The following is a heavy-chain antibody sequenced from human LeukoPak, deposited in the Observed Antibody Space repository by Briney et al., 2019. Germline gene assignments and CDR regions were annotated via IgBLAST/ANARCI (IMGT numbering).Heavy chain of an antibody. V-gene: IGHV1-8*01. J-gene: IGHJ6*03. D-gene: IGHD4-17*01. CDR3: ARAPRHSDYGVLGYSYSYMDV. CDR1: GYTFTSYD. CDR2: MNPNSGNT. Sequence: ASVKVSCKASGYTFTSYDINWVRQATGQGLEWMGWMNPNSGNTGYAQKFQGRVTMTRDTSISTAYMEPTSLRSEETAASFCARAPRHSDYGVLGYSYSYMDVWGKGTTVTVSS.